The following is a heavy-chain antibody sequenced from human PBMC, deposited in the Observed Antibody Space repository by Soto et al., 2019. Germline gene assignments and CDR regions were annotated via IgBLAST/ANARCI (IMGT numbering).Heavy chain of an antibody. CDR3: ARGQRFSDSFDP. D-gene: IGHD3-3*01. Sequence: PSETLSLTCTGSCGAISGYYWTWIRQPAGKGLEWIGRIYSSGGTKYNPSLKSRVDMSLDMSKNQFSLRLNSVTAADTAVYYCARGQRFSDSFDPWGQGTLVTVSS. CDR2: IYSSGGT. CDR1: CGAISGYY. V-gene: IGHV4-4*07. J-gene: IGHJ5*02.